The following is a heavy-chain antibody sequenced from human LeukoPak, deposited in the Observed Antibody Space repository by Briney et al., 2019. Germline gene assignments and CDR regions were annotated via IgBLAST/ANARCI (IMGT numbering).Heavy chain of an antibody. CDR1: GASIGTSNNY. J-gene: IGHJ4*02. Sequence: ASETLSLTCTVSGASIGTSNNYWGWIRQPPGKGLEWIGGIHYSGSTYYDPSLKSRVTISMDTSRNQFSLRLNSVTAADTAVYYCARHGQWLVRLDYWGQETLVTVSS. CDR3: ARHGQWLVRLDY. CDR2: IHYSGST. V-gene: IGHV4-39*01. D-gene: IGHD6-19*01.